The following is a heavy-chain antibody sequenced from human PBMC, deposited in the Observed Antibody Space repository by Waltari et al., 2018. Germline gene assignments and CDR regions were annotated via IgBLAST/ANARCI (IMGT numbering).Heavy chain of an antibody. J-gene: IGHJ4*02. CDR2: IRYDGSNK. CDR1: GFTFSRYG. D-gene: IGHD2-15*01. CDR3: AKGGRPTFDY. V-gene: IGHV3-30*02. Sequence: QVQLVESGGGVVQPGGSLRLSCAASGFTFSRYGMHWVRQAPGKGLEWVAFIRYDGSNKYYADSVKGRFTISRDNSKNTLYLQMNSLRAEDTAVYYCAKGGRPTFDYWGQGTLVTVS.